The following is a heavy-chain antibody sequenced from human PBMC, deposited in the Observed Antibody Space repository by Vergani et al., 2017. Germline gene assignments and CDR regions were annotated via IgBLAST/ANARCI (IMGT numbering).Heavy chain of an antibody. D-gene: IGHD6-19*01. J-gene: IGHJ4*02. CDR1: GFTFSSYA. Sequence: VQLVESGGGLVQPGGSLRLSCSASGFTFSSYAMHWVRQAPGKGLEYVSAISSNGGSTYYADSVKGRFTISRDNSKNTLYLQMNSLRAEDTAVYYCAKETSGWPFDYWGQGTLVTVSS. V-gene: IGHV3-64*04. CDR2: ISSNGGST. CDR3: AKETSGWPFDY.